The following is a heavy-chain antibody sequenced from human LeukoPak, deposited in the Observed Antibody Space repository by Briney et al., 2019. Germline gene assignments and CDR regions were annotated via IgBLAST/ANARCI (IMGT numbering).Heavy chain of an antibody. CDR1: GGSISSYY. CDR2: IYYSGST. Sequence: PSETLSLTCTVSGGSISSYYWSWIRQPPGKGLEWIGYIYYSGSTNYNPSLKSRVTISVDTSKNQFSLKLGSVTAADTAVYYCARDINTAMVPWGQGTLVTVSS. V-gene: IGHV4-59*01. J-gene: IGHJ5*02. CDR3: ARDINTAMVP. D-gene: IGHD5-18*01.